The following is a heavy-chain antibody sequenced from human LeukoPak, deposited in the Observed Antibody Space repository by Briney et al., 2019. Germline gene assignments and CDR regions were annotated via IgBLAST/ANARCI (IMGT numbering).Heavy chain of an antibody. CDR1: RFTFRNYA. V-gene: IGHV3-30*02. J-gene: IGHJ2*01. CDR2: IRYDGSNK. CDR3: AKPSLYYYDTSGYYRYWYFDL. Sequence: GGSLRLSCAASRFTFRNYAMHWVRQAPGKGLEWVAFIRYDGSNKYYVDSVKGRFTISRDNSKNTLYLQMNSLRAEDTAVYYCAKPSLYYYDTSGYYRYWYFDLWGRGTLVTVSS. D-gene: IGHD3-22*01.